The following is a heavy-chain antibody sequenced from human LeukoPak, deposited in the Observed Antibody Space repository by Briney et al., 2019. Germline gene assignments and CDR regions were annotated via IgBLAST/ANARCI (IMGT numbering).Heavy chain of an antibody. V-gene: IGHV3-7*01. D-gene: IGHD4-23*01. CDR2: INEDGSQK. Sequence: PGRSLTPAWAPASLTFSNCWMSWLSHTPGGGPEWVAKINEDGSQKHYADSVKGRFTITRDNAKNTLYLQINSLRAEDAAVYYCAAERRGSSYYDGKEAFDHWGQGTLVAASS. J-gene: IGHJ4*02. CDR3: AAERRGSSYYDGKEAFDH. CDR1: SLTFSNCW.